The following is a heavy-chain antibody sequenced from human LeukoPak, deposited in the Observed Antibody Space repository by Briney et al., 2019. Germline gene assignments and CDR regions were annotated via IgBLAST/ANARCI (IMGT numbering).Heavy chain of an antibody. V-gene: IGHV4-61*01. CDR1: GGSVSSSSYY. CDR3: ARVNYYDSRGYYHAFDI. CDR2: IYNSGST. J-gene: IGHJ3*02. D-gene: IGHD3-22*01. Sequence: PSETLSLTCTVSGGSVSSSSYYWSWIRQPPGKGLEWIGYIYNSGSTNYNPSLKSRVTISVDTSKNQFSLKLSSVTAADMAVYYCARVNYYDSRGYYHAFDIWGQGTMVTVSS.